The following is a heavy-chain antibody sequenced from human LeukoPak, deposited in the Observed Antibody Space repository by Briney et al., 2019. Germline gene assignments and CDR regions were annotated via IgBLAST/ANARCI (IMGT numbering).Heavy chain of an antibody. D-gene: IGHD3-10*01. J-gene: IGHJ4*02. CDR3: ARDRADLYFDY. V-gene: IGHV7-4-1*02. CDR2: INTNTGNP. Sequence: ASVKVSCKSSGYTFANYAIDWVRQAPGQGLEWIGWINTNTGNPTYAQGFTGRFVFSLDTSVSTTYLQISSLKAEDTAVYYCARDRADLYFDYWGQGTLVTVSS. CDR1: GYTFANYA.